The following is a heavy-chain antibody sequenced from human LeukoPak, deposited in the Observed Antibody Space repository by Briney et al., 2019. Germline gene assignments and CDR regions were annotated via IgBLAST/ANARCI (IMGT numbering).Heavy chain of an antibody. Sequence: PGGSLRLSCAASGFTFSSYSMNWVRQAPGKGLEWVSSISSSSSYIYYADSVKGRFTISRENAKNSLYLQMNSLRAEDTAVYYCARDIVVATGYGMDVWGQGTTVTVSS. CDR2: ISSSSSYI. V-gene: IGHV3-21*01. D-gene: IGHD5-12*01. J-gene: IGHJ6*02. CDR1: GFTFSSYS. CDR3: ARDIVVATGYGMDV.